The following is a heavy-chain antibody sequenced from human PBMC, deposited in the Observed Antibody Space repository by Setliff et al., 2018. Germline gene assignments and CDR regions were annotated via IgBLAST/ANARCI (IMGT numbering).Heavy chain of an antibody. D-gene: IGHD1-26*01. CDR2: IIPMFRTP. Sequence: GASVKVSCKASGGTFSNFAIGWVRQAPGQGFEWLGGIIPMFRTPEYAQKFQGRVTISADESRTAVYMELSSLRFDDTAVYYCARVQWEIAVKFHYNRMDVWGEGTQVTVSS. CDR1: GGTFSNFA. V-gene: IGHV1-69*13. CDR3: ARVQWEIAVKFHYNRMDV. J-gene: IGHJ6*04.